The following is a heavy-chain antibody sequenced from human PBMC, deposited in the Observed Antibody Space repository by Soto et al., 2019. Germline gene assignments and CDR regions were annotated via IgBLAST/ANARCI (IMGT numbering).Heavy chain of an antibody. CDR3: ARDDGYRIAEYFHH. V-gene: IGHV1-69*06. CDR1: GGTFSCYA. CDR2: IIPIFGTA. J-gene: IGHJ1*01. D-gene: IGHD5-12*01. Sequence: VQLVQSGAEVKKAGSSVKVSCKASGGTFSCYAISWVRQAPGQGLEWMGGIIPIFGTANYAQKFQGRVTITADKSTSTAYMELSSLRSEDTAVYYCARDDGYRIAEYFHHWGQGTLVTVSS.